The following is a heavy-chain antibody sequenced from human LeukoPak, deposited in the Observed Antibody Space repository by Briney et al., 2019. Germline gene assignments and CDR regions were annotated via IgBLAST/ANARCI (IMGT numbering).Heavy chain of an antibody. D-gene: IGHD6-19*01. CDR1: GFAVSSNH. CDR3: VRGAEAGPFYFAS. J-gene: IGHJ4*02. CDR2: IYRGDNT. Sequence: GGSLRLSCAASGFAVSSNHMSWVRQAPGKGLEWVAIIYRGDNTYYADSVKGRFTISRDNSENTLYLQMNSLRGEDTAVYYCVRGAEAGPFYFASWGQGTLVTVSS. V-gene: IGHV3-53*01.